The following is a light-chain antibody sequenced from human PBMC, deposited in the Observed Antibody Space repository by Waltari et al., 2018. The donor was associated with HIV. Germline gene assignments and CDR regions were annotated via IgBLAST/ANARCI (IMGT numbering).Light chain of an antibody. CDR3: QQYNSDPS. CDR2: KAS. CDR1: QAINSW. Sequence: DIQMTQSPSSLAAFVGDRVSITCRASQAINSWLAWYQHKPGSPPKLLVYKASTLQGGVPPRFSVSGWGTEFTLTINSLQPDDFATYYCQQYNSDPSFGQGTRL. J-gene: IGKJ5*01. V-gene: IGKV1-5*03.